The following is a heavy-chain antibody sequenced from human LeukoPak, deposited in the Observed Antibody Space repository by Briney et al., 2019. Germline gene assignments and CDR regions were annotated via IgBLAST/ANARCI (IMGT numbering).Heavy chain of an antibody. V-gene: IGHV4-59*01. D-gene: IGHD3/OR15-3a*01. CDR3: ARGERGPYYDFWTD. CDR2: IYYSGFT. CDR1: GGSISSYY. Sequence: SETLSLTCTVSGGSISSYYWSWIRQPPGKGLEWIGFIYYSGFTNYNPSLKSRVTVSADTSKNQISLKLSSVTAADAAVYYCARGERGPYYDFWTDWGQGTLVTVSS. J-gene: IGHJ4*02.